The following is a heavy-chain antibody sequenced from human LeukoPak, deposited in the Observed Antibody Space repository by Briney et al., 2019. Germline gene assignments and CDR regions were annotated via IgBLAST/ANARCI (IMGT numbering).Heavy chain of an antibody. V-gene: IGHV1-2*02. Sequence: ASVKVSCKASGYAFTGYYIHWVRQAPGQGLEWMGWSNTNSGGANHAQKFQGRVTMTRDTSISTAYMELSRLRSDDMAVHYCARGNYDILTGPGSNWFDPWGQGTLVTVSS. CDR1: GYAFTGYY. CDR2: SNTNSGGA. D-gene: IGHD3-9*01. CDR3: ARGNYDILTGPGSNWFDP. J-gene: IGHJ5*02.